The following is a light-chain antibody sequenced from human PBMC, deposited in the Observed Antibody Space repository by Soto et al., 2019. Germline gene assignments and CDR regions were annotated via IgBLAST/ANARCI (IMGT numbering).Light chain of an antibody. Sequence: QSVLTQPASVYGSPGQSITISCTGTSSDVGSYNLVSWYQQHPGKATKLMIYEGSKRPSGVSNRFSGSKSGNTASLTISGLQAEDEADYYCCSYAGSSTLVFGGGTKVTVL. J-gene: IGLJ2*01. CDR3: CSYAGSSTLV. CDR1: SSDVGSYNL. CDR2: EGS. V-gene: IGLV2-23*01.